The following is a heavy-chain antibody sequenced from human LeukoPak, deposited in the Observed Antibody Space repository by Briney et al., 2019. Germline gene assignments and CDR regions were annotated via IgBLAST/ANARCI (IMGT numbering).Heavy chain of an antibody. D-gene: IGHD3-22*01. CDR1: GGSISSNY. CDR2: IYYSGST. Sequence: PSETLSLTCTVSGGSISSNYWSWIRQPHGEGLGWVWYIYYSGSTDYNPSLKSRATISRATSQTQFSLTLTSFSATAPAVSVCASCDYDSCGYIWAYYWGQGTLVTVSS. V-gene: IGHV4-59*01. CDR3: ASCDYDSCGYIWAYY. J-gene: IGHJ4*02.